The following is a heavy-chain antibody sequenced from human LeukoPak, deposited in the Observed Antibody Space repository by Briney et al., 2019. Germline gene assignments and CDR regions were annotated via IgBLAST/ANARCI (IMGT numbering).Heavy chain of an antibody. CDR1: GYTLTNYA. Sequence: ASVKVSCKASGYTLTNYAMNWVRQAPGQGLEWMGWINTNSGNPTYAQGFTGRFVFSLDTSVSTAYLQISSLKAEDTAVYYCARSRYYYGSGSYYNPAGYWGQGTLVTVSS. CDR3: ARSRYYYGSGSYYNPAGY. CDR2: INTNSGNP. D-gene: IGHD3-10*01. J-gene: IGHJ4*02. V-gene: IGHV7-4-1*02.